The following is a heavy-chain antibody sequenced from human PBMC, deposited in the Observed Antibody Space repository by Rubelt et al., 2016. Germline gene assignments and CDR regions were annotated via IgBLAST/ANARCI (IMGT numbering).Heavy chain of an antibody. Sequence: VGRIKSKTDGGTTDYAAPVKGRFTISRDDSKNTLYLQMNSLKTEDTAVYYCTPVARTTPYYFDYWGQGTLVTVSS. CDR2: IKSKTDGGTT. V-gene: IGHV3-15*07. J-gene: IGHJ4*02. CDR3: TPVARTTPYYFDY. D-gene: IGHD1-14*01.